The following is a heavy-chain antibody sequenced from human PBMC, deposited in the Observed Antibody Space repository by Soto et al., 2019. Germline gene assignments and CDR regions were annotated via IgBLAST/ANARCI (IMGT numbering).Heavy chain of an antibody. Sequence: QVQLVQSGAEVKKPGASVKISCKASGYTFTRYTMNWVRQAPGQRLEWMGWINPDNGNTKSSQKFQDRVIITRDTSASTAYMDLSSLRYDDTAVYYCARGIATGQLDPWGQGTLVTVSS. D-gene: IGHD2-15*01. CDR3: ARGIATGQLDP. CDR1: GYTFTRYT. V-gene: IGHV1-3*01. CDR2: INPDNGNT. J-gene: IGHJ5*02.